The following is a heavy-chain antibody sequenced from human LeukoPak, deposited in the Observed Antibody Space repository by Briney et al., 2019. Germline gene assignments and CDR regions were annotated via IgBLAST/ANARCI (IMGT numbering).Heavy chain of an antibody. CDR1: GYTFTSYA. V-gene: IGHV7-4-1*02. CDR3: ARVLLWFGELSWYYFDY. Sequence: ASVKVSCKASGYTFTSYAMNRVRQAPGQGLEWMGWINTNTGNPTYAQGFTGRFVFSLDTSVSTAYLQISSLKAEDTAVYYCARVLLWFGELSWYYFDYWGQGTLVTVSS. D-gene: IGHD3-10*01. CDR2: INTNTGNP. J-gene: IGHJ4*02.